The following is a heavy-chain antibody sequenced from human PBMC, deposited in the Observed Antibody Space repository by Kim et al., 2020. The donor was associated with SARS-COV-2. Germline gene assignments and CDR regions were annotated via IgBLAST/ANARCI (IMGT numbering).Heavy chain of an antibody. CDR1: GYTFTSYY. CDR2: INPSGGST. V-gene: IGHV1-46*01. D-gene: IGHD3-9*01. J-gene: IGHJ4*02. Sequence: ASVKVSCKASGYTFTSYYMHWVRQAPGQGLEWMGIINPSGGSTSYAQKFQGRVTMTRDTSTSTAYMELSSLRSEDTAVYYCARNNLAYYDILTGYSLIDHWGQGTLVTVSS. CDR3: ARNNLAYYDILTGYSLIDH.